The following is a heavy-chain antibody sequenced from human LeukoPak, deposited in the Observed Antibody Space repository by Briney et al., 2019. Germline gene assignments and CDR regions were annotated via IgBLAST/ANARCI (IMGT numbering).Heavy chain of an antibody. J-gene: IGHJ6*03. V-gene: IGHV1-8*03. CDR3: ARARSSTLLRILWFYYMDV. D-gene: IGHD2-21*01. CDR1: GYTFTSYD. CDR2: MNPNSGNT. Sequence: AAVKVSCKSSGYTFTSYDFKGVRQPSGQGLEWVGGMNPNSGNTGYEQKFQGRATIATNTSISTAYMELSSLRSEDTAVYYCARARSSTLLRILWFYYMDVWGKGTTVTVSS.